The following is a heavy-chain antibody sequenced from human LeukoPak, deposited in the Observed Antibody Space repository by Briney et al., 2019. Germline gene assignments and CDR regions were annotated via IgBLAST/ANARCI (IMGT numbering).Heavy chain of an antibody. V-gene: IGHV1-18*01. CDR2: ISAYNGNT. CDR1: GYTFTSYG. CDR3: ARDSSLSGSYSWFDH. Sequence: ASVKVSCKASGYTFTSYGISWVRQAPGQGLEWMGWISAYNGNTNYAQKLQGRVTMTTDTSTSTAYMELRSLRSDVTAAYYYARDSSLSGSYSWFDHWGQGTLVTVSS. D-gene: IGHD1-26*01. J-gene: IGHJ5*02.